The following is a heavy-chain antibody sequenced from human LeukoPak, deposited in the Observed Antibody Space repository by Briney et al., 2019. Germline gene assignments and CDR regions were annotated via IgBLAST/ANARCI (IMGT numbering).Heavy chain of an antibody. D-gene: IGHD3-16*01. CDR3: AYLFFDY. CDR2: IKSKTDDGTT. Sequence: GGSLRLSCAGSGFTFSNAWMSWVRQAPGKGLEWVGRIKSKTDDGTTDYAAPVKGRFTISRDDSKNTLNLQMNSLKTEDTAVYYCAYLFFDYWGQGALVTVSS. CDR1: GFTFSNAW. V-gene: IGHV3-15*01. J-gene: IGHJ4*02.